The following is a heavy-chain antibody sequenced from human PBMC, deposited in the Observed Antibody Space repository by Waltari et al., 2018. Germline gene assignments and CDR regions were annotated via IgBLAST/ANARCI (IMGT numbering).Heavy chain of an antibody. Sequence: QVKLQESGPGLVKPSQTLSLTCTVSGCSVNRGSYYWNWIRQPAGKGLEWIGRIYTSGNAHHNPSFRSRVSMSLDTSKNQFSLELASVDAADTAVYYCAREFGSLAAAFDYWGQGTLVTVSS. J-gene: IGHJ4*02. D-gene: IGHD6-13*01. CDR3: AREFGSLAAAFDY. V-gene: IGHV4-61*02. CDR1: GCSVNRGSYY. CDR2: IYTSGNA.